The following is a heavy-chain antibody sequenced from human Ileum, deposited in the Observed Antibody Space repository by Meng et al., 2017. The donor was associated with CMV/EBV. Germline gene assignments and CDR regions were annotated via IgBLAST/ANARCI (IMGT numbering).Heavy chain of an antibody. CDR2: LRTSGTT. Sequence: SGPGVVNLSETLSLTCIVSGDSISGYHWTWIRKPAGKGLEWIGRLRTSGTTDHNPSLKSRVTLSIDTSKNQFSLKLNSVTAADTAVYFCGRAGARGVPVDMWGQGTLVTVSS. J-gene: IGHJ4*02. CDR1: GDSISGYH. D-gene: IGHD3-10*01. V-gene: IGHV4-4*07. CDR3: GRAGARGVPVDM.